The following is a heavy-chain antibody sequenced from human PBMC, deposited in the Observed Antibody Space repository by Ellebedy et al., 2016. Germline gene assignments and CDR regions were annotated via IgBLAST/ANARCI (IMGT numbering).Heavy chain of an antibody. CDR1: GGSISSYY. CDR2: IYYSGST. V-gene: IGHV4-59*01. CDR3: ARGGYYYDSSGYYEYYYGMDV. J-gene: IGHJ6*02. D-gene: IGHD3-22*01. Sequence: SETLSLTCTVSGGSISSYYWSWIRQPPGKGLEWIGYIYYSGSTNYNPSLKSRVTISVDTSKNQFSLKLSSVTAADTAVYYCARGGYYYDSSGYYEYYYGMDVWGQGTTVTVSS.